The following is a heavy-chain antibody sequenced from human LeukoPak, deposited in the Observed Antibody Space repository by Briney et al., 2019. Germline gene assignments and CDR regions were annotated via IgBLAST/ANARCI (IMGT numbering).Heavy chain of an antibody. CDR3: TRLRDEWFDP. J-gene: IGHJ5*02. V-gene: IGHV1-69*01. CDR1: GGTFNTYA. CDR2: IIPIFGTA. Sequence: SVKVPCKASGGTFNTYAVSWVRQAPGQGLEWMGGIIPIFGTANYAQKFQGRVTITADESTNTAYMTLSSLTSEDTAVYYCTRLRDEWFDPWGQGTLVTVSS. D-gene: IGHD4-17*01.